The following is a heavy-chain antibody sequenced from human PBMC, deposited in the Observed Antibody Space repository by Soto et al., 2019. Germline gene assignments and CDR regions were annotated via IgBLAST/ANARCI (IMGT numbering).Heavy chain of an antibody. J-gene: IGHJ4*02. CDR1: GYTFTSYA. CDR3: ARDEGDYGDTYFDY. CDR2: INAGNGNT. V-gene: IGHV1-3*01. Sequence: QVQLVQSGAEVKKPGASVKVSCKASGYTFTSYAMHWVRQATGQRLEWMGWINAGNGNTKYSQKFQGRVTITRDTSASTAYMELSSLRSEDTAVYYCARDEGDYGDTYFDYWGQGTLVTVSS. D-gene: IGHD4-17*01.